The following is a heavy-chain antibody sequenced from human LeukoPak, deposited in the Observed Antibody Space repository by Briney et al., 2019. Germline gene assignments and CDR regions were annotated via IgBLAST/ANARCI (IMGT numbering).Heavy chain of an antibody. D-gene: IGHD1-26*01. V-gene: IGHV3-21*04. CDR3: ARDNGIVGATADDY. J-gene: IGHJ4*02. Sequence: GGSLRLSCAASGFTFSSYAMSWVRQAPGKGLEWVSSISSSSSYIYYADSVKGRFTISRDNAKNSLYLQMNSLRAADTAVYYCARDNGIVGATADDYWGQGTLVTVSS. CDR1: GFTFSSYA. CDR2: ISSSSSYI.